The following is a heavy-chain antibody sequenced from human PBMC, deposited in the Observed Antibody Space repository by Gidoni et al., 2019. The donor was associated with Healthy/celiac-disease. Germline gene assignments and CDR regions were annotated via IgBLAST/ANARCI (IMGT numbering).Heavy chain of an antibody. D-gene: IGHD2-2*02. Sequence: VQLVQTGATRKTPEPSVKVPCQASGYTLTSYDIYWVRQATGTGLEWMGLLNPNSGNTGYAQKFQGRVTITRNTSISTAYMELSSLRSEDTAVYYCARARYLYVGAIHLDYWGQGTLVTVSS. CDR1: GYTLTSYD. CDR2: LNPNSGNT. V-gene: IGHV1-8*03. J-gene: IGHJ4*02. CDR3: ARARYLYVGAIHLDY.